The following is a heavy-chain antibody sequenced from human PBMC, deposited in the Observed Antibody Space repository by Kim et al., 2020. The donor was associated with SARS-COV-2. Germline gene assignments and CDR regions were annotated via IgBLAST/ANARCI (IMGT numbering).Heavy chain of an antibody. CDR3: VKSLVELSSHLFDY. D-gene: IGHD3-16*02. V-gene: IGHV3-64D*06. J-gene: IGHJ4*02. Sequence: GGSLRLSCSASGFTFSSYAMHWVRQAPGKGLEYVSAISSNGGSTYYADSVKGRFTISRDNSKNTLYLQMSSLRAEDTAVYYCVKSLVELSSHLFDYWGQGTLVTVSS. CDR1: GFTFSSYA. CDR2: ISSNGGST.